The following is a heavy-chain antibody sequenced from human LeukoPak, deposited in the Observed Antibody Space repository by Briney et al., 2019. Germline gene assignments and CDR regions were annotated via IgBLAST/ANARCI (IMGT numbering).Heavy chain of an antibody. D-gene: IGHD3-22*01. Sequence: PGGSLRLSCAASGFTFSTYDMFWVRQAPGKGLECVAFLRYDETKKYYVDSVKGRFTVSRDNSKNTLFLQMDSLRAEDTAVYYCARGPIGLPRINYDNSGYKKLLDQDAFDIWGQGTMVTVSS. CDR2: LRYDETKK. CDR1: GFTFSTYD. J-gene: IGHJ3*02. CDR3: ARGPIGLPRINYDNSGYKKLLDQDAFDI. V-gene: IGHV3-30*02.